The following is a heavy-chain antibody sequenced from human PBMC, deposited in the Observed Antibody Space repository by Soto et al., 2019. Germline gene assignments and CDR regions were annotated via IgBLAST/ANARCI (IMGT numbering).Heavy chain of an antibody. D-gene: IGHD6-19*01. CDR2: INSDGSST. CDR1: GFTFSSYL. V-gene: IGHV3-74*01. CDR3: ARVRMAGDFDI. J-gene: IGHJ3*02. Sequence: PGGSLRLSCAASGFTFSSYLMHWVRQAPGKGLVWVSRINSDGSSTTYADSVKGRFTISRDSAKNTLYLQMNSLRAEDTAVYYCARVRMAGDFDIWGKGTMVTVSS.